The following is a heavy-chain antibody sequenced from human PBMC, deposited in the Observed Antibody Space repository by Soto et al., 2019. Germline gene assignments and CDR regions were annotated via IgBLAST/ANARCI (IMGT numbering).Heavy chain of an antibody. Sequence: QVQLQESGPGLVKPSETLSLTCTVSGGSISSYYWSWIRQPPGKGLEWIGYIYYSGSTNYNPSLKSRVTISADTSKNQFSLKLSSVTAADTAVYYCARDIMGTNYYYYGMDVWGQGTTVTVSS. CDR2: IYYSGST. CDR1: GGSISSYY. J-gene: IGHJ6*02. D-gene: IGHD2-8*01. CDR3: ARDIMGTNYYYYGMDV. V-gene: IGHV4-59*01.